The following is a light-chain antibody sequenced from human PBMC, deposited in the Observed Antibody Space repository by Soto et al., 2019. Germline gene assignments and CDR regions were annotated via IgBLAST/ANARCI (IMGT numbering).Light chain of an antibody. Sequence: QSVLTQPRSVSGSPGQSVTISCTGTSSDVGSFNRVSWYQQPPGTAPKLIISEVSNRPSGVPDRFSGSKSGNTASLTISGLQAEDEADYYCSSYTITNTYVFGTGTKVTVL. J-gene: IGLJ1*01. CDR2: EVS. CDR3: SSYTITNTYV. V-gene: IGLV2-18*02. CDR1: SSDVGSFNR.